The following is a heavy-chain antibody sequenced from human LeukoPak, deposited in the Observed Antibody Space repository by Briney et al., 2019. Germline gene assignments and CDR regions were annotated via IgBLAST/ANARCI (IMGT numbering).Heavy chain of an antibody. CDR2: ISSSGSYT. D-gene: IGHD6-13*01. CDR3: ARVGSIAAAGTPDY. Sequence: GGSLRLSCAASGFTFSDYYMTWIRQAPGKGLEWLSYISSSGSYTNYADSVKGRFTTSRDNAKNSLYLQMNSLRAEDTAVYYCARVGSIAAAGTPDYWGQGTLVTVSS. CDR1: GFTFSDYY. V-gene: IGHV3-11*06. J-gene: IGHJ4*02.